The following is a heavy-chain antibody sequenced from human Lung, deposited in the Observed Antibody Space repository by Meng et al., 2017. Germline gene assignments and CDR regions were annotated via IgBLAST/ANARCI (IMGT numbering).Heavy chain of an antibody. CDR1: GGSFSDYY. CDR3: ARGPTTMAHDFDY. J-gene: IGHJ4*02. CDR2: INHSGST. D-gene: IGHD4-11*01. V-gene: IGHV4-34*01. Sequence: QVRLQQGGAGLLKPSVPLSLTCVVSGGSFSDYYWSWIRQPPGKGLEWIGEINHSGSTNYNPSLESRATISVDTSQNNLSLKLSSVTAADSAVYYCARGPTTMAHDFDYWGPGTLVTVSS.